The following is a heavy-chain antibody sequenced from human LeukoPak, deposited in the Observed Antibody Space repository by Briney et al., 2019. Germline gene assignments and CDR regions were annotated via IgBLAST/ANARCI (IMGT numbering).Heavy chain of an antibody. CDR3: ARGGTTVVTPLDY. J-gene: IGHJ4*02. CDR1: GYSISSGYY. CDR2: IYYSGST. V-gene: IGHV4-61*01. Sequence: SETLSLTCTVSGYSISSGYYWGWIRQPPGKGLEWIGYIYYSGSTNYNPSLKSRVTISVDTSKNQFSLKLSSVTAADTAVYYCARGGTTVVTPLDYWGQGTLVTVSS. D-gene: IGHD4-23*01.